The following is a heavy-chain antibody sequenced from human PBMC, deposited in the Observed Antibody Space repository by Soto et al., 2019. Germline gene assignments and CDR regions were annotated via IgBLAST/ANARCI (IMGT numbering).Heavy chain of an antibody. D-gene: IGHD3-3*01. CDR3: AKVESYDFWGGYDYYDYSHYGMDV. J-gene: IGHJ6*02. CDR2: ISGPGGRT. Sequence: GGSLRLSCAASEFTFNNYAMTWVRQTPGKGLEWVAGISGPGGRTYYADSVKGRFTISRDNSKNTLFLQMNGLRGEDTAVYYCAKVESYDFWGGYDYYDYSHYGMDVWGQGTTVTV. CDR1: EFTFNNYA. V-gene: IGHV3-23*01.